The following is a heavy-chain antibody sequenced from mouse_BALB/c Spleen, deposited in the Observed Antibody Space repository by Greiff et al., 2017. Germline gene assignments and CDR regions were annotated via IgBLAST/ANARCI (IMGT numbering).Heavy chain of an antibody. D-gene: IGHD1-1*01. CDR1: GFTFSDYY. CDR2: RSDGGRYN. CDR3: ARVYYYGISPLYYAMDY. Sequence: EVKLMESGGGLVKPGGSLKLSCAASGFTFSDYYMYWVRQTPEKRMEWVASRSDGGRYNYYPDSVKGRFTISRDNAKNNLYLQMSSLKSEDTAMYYCARVYYYGISPLYYAMDYCAQGPSVTVSS. J-gene: IGHJ4*01. V-gene: IGHV5-4*02.